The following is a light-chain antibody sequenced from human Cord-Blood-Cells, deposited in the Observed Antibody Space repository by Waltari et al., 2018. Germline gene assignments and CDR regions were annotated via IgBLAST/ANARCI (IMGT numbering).Light chain of an antibody. CDR3: AIGYSSTAV. J-gene: IGLJ3*02. CDR1: SGINVGTYR. CDR2: YKSDSDK. Sequence: QPVLTQPTSLSASPGASARFTCTFRSGINVGTYRIYWYQQKPGSLPRYLLSYKSDSDKQQGSGVPSRFSGSKDASTNAGLLLISGLQCEDEADYYCAIGYSSTAVFGGGTKLTVL. V-gene: IGLV5-39*01.